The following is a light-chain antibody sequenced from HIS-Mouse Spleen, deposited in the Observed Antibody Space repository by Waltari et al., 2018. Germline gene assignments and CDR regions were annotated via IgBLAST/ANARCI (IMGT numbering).Light chain of an antibody. V-gene: IGLV3-25*03. J-gene: IGLJ2*01. CDR2: KDS. Sequence: SDELTQPPSSAASPGQTARITCCDDASPKQYAYWYQQKPGQAPVLVIYKDSERPSGIPERFSGSSSGTTVTLTISGVQAEDEADYYCQSADSSGTYVVFGGGTKLTVL. CDR3: QSADSSGTYVV. CDR1: ASPKQY.